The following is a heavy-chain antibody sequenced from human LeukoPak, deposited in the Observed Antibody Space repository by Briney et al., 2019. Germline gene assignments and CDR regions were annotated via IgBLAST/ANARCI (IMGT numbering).Heavy chain of an antibody. CDR2: IIPMFGIT. CDR1: GATFTNYA. CDR3: ARSPEGGAYNPGFDY. V-gene: IGHV1-69*04. Sequence: GASVKVSCKASGATFTNYAFTWVRQAPGQGLEWMGRIIPMFGITNYAQKFQGSVTITADKSSSTAYMELSSLRSEDTAVYYCARSPEGGAYNPGFDYWGQGTLVTVSS. D-gene: IGHD1-26*01. J-gene: IGHJ4*02.